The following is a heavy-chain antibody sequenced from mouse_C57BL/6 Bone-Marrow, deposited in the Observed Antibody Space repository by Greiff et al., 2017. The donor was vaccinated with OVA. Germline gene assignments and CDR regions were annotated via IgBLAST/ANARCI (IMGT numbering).Heavy chain of an antibody. CDR1: GYTFTSYW. CDR2: IHPNSGST. V-gene: IGHV1-64*01. D-gene: IGHD1-1*01. J-gene: IGHJ2*01. Sequence: QVQLQQPGAELVKPGASVKLSCKASGYTFTSYWMHWVKQRPGQGLEWIGMIHPNSGSTNYNEKFKSKATLTVDKSSSTAYMQLSSLTSEDSAVYYCALTVVAPYFDYWGQGTTVTVSS. CDR3: ALTVVAPYFDY.